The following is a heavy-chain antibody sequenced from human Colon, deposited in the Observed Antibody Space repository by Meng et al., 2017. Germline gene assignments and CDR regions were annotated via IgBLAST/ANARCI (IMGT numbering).Heavy chain of an antibody. D-gene: IGHD6-19*01. V-gene: IGHV4-34*01. J-gene: IGHJ5*02. CDR1: GGSFSGYY. CDR3: ARERLSSGWYGGRWFDP. Sequence: QGQLQQGGAGLLKPSETLSLTCAVYGGSFSGYYWSWIRQPPGKGLEWIGEINHSGSTNYNPSLKSRVTISVDTSKNQFSLKLSSVTAADTAVYYCARERLSSGWYGGRWFDPWGQGTLVTVSS. CDR2: INHSGST.